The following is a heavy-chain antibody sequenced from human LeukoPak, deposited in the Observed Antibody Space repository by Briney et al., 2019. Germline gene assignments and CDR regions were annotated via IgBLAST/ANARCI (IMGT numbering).Heavy chain of an antibody. CDR3: ARSSLGTITAGPFDY. CDR2: ISGYNGNT. Sequence: ASVKVSCKASGYTFSSYGIAWVRQAPGQGLEWMGWISGYNGNTNYAQKLQGRVSMTTDTSTTTAYMELRSLTSDDTALYYCARSSLGTITAGPFDYWGQGTLFTVSS. CDR1: GYTFSSYG. D-gene: IGHD5-12*01. J-gene: IGHJ4*02. V-gene: IGHV1-18*01.